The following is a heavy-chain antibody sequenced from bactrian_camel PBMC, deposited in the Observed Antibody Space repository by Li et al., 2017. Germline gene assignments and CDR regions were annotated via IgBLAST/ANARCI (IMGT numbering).Heavy chain of an antibody. CDR2: IDTGDGST. V-gene: IGHV3S31*01. D-gene: IGHD4*01. CDR1: GYTFNTY. Sequence: DVQLVESGGGSALAGGSVRLSCAASGYTFNTYSWFRQAPGKEREGVAAIDTGDGSTYYLNSVEGRFTISRDNAKNTLYLQMNSLKPEDTAIYYCAAEITRRPCSPARLGYNSPANFWGQGTQVTVS. CDR3: AAEITRRPCSPARLGYNSPANF. J-gene: IGHJ4*01.